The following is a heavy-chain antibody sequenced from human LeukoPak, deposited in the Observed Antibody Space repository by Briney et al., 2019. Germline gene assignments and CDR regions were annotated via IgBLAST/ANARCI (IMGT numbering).Heavy chain of an antibody. CDR3: ARDYYGNYMDV. J-gene: IGHJ6*03. D-gene: IGHD3-10*01. V-gene: IGHV1-8*03. Sequence: ASVKVSCKASGYTFTSYDINWERQATGQGLEWMGWMNPNSGNTGYAQKFQGRVTITRNTSISTAYMELSSLRSEDTAVYYCARDYYGNYMDVWGKGTTVTVSS. CDR1: GYTFTSYD. CDR2: MNPNSGNT.